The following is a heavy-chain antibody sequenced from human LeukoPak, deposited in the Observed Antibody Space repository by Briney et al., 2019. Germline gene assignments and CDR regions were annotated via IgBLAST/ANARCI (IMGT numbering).Heavy chain of an antibody. CDR2: IRYDGSNK. V-gene: IGHV3-30*02. CDR1: GFTFSSYA. Sequence: GGSLRLSCAASGFTFSSYAMHWVRKAPGKGLEWVAFIRYDGSNKYYADSVKGRFTISRDNSKNTLYLQMNSLRAEDTAVYYCAKLRLGESSGGDYWGQGTLVTVSS. J-gene: IGHJ4*02. CDR3: AKLRLGESSGGDY. D-gene: IGHD3-16*01.